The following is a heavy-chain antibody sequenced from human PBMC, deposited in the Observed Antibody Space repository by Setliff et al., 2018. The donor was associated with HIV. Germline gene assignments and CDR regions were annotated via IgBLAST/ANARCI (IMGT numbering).Heavy chain of an antibody. J-gene: IGHJ4*02. CDR3: ARSLDSDFLYYFDY. V-gene: IGHV4-59*12. CDR2: MYYSGST. D-gene: IGHD3-10*01. CDR1: GGSISSYY. Sequence: SETLSLTCTVSGGSISSYYWSWIRQPPGKGLEWIGYMYYSGSTNYNPSLKSRVTISVDTSKNQFSLKMTSVTAADTAVYYCARSLDSDFLYYFDYWGQGTLVTVSS.